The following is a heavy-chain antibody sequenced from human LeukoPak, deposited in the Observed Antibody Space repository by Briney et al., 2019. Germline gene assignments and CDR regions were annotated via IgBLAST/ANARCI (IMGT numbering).Heavy chain of an antibody. Sequence: GGSLRLSCAASGFTFSSYWMSWVRQAPGKGLEWVANIKQDGSEKYYVDPVKGRFTISRDNAKSSLYLQMNSLRAEDTAVYYCARDIVDYVWGSYRPLSYFDYWGQGTLVTVSS. CDR1: GFTFSSYW. D-gene: IGHD3-16*02. CDR3: ARDIVDYVWGSYRPLSYFDY. J-gene: IGHJ4*02. CDR2: IKQDGSEK. V-gene: IGHV3-7*01.